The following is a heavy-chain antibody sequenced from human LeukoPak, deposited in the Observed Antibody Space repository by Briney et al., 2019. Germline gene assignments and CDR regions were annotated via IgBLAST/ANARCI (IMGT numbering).Heavy chain of an antibody. J-gene: IGHJ4*02. CDR2: ISSNGGST. CDR3: ASRDSGDYPYFDY. Sequence: GGSLRLSCAASGFTFSSYAMHWVRQAPGKGLEYVSAISSNGGSTYYANSVKGRFTISRDNSKNTLYLQMGSLRAEDMAVYFCASRDSGDYPYFDYWGQGALVTVSS. V-gene: IGHV3-64*01. CDR1: GFTFSSYA. D-gene: IGHD4-17*01.